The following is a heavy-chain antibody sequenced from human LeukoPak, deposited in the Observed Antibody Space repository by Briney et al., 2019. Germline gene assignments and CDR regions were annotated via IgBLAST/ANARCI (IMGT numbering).Heavy chain of an antibody. CDR1: GFIFSDYY. D-gene: IGHD4-11*01. V-gene: IGHV3-11*01. Sequence: GGSLRLSCAASGFIFSDYYMSWIRQAPGKGLEWIAYISRSGLTIYYPDSVKGRFTISRDNAKNSLLLQMNSLRADDTAVYYCARDLGTSTVTTAFDIWGQGTMVTVSS. CDR2: ISRSGLTI. CDR3: ARDLGTSTVTTAFDI. J-gene: IGHJ3*02.